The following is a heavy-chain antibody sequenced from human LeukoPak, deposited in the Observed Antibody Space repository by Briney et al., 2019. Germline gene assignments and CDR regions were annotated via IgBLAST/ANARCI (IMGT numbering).Heavy chain of an antibody. CDR1: GFTFSDYE. V-gene: IGHV3-48*03. Sequence: GGSLRLSCAASGFTFSDYEMDWVRQAPGKGLEWFSYISSSGNTIYYADSVKGRFTISRDNAKNSLYLQMNSLRAEDTAVYYCAKELTPDRSGFDAFDIWGQGTMVTVPS. CDR2: ISSSGNTI. CDR3: AKELTPDRSGFDAFDI. J-gene: IGHJ3*02. D-gene: IGHD3-22*01.